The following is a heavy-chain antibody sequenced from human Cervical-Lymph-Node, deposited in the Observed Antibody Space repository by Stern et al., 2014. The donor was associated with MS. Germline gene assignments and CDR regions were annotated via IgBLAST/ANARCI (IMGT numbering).Heavy chain of an antibody. CDR3: AKHACTGAACPFDL. CDR2: VYYSGAP. D-gene: IGHD2-8*02. V-gene: IGHV4-39*01. J-gene: IGHJ4*02. CDR1: GDSISSYTHY. Sequence: QVQLQESGPGLVKPSETLSLTCAVSGDSISSYTHYWAWIRQPPGKGLEWIGSVYYSGAPYYNPSLKSPVTISVDPSKIHFSRGLNSVTAADTAVYYCAKHACTGAACPFDLWGQGTLVTVSS.